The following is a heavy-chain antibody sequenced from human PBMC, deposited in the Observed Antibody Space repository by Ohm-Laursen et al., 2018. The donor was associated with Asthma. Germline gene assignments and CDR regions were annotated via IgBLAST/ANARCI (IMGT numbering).Heavy chain of an antibody. V-gene: IGHV1-69*13. CDR1: GGTFSSYA. Sequence: ASVKVSCKASGGTFSSYATSWVRQAPGQGLEWMGGIIPIFGTANYAQKFQGRVTITADESTSTAYMELSSLRSEDTAVYYCARSDGYSSGWYQDYWGQGTLVTVSS. CDR2: IIPIFGTA. J-gene: IGHJ4*02. CDR3: ARSDGYSSGWYQDY. D-gene: IGHD6-19*01.